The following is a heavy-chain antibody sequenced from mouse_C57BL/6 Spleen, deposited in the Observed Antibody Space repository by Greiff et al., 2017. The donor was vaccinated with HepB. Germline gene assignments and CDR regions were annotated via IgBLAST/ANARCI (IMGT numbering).Heavy chain of an antibody. J-gene: IGHJ4*01. CDR3: ARGGPYYYGSSPYAMDY. D-gene: IGHD1-1*01. Sequence: VKLQQPGAELVKPGASVKLSCKASGYTFTSYWMHWVKQRPGRGLEWIGRIDPNSGGTKYNEKFKSKATLTVDKPSSTAYMQLSSLTSEDSAVYYCARGGPYYYGSSPYAMDYWGQGTSVTVSS. V-gene: IGHV1-72*01. CDR1: GYTFTSYW. CDR2: IDPNSGGT.